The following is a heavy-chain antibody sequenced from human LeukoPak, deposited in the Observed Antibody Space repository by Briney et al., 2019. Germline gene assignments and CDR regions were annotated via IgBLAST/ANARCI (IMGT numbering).Heavy chain of an antibody. V-gene: IGHV1-18*01. D-gene: IGHD3-10*01. J-gene: IGHJ3*02. CDR3: ARSLATMVRGATGAFDI. Sequence: ASVKVSCKASGYTFTSYGISWVRQAPGQGLEWMGWISAYNGNTNYAQKLQGRVTMTTDTSTSTAYMELRSLRSDDTAVYYCARSLATMVRGATGAFDIWGQGTMVTVSS. CDR2: ISAYNGNT. CDR1: GYTFTSYG.